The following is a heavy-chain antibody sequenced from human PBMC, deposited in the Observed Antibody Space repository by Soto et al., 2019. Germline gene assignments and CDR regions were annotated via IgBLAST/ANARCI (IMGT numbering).Heavy chain of an antibody. D-gene: IGHD3-3*01. CDR3: ARTTIFGVVNYYCYGMDV. V-gene: IGHV4-59*01. CDR1: GGSISSYY. J-gene: IGHJ6*02. Sequence: QVQLQESGPGLVKPSETLSLTCTVSGGSISSYYWSWIRQPPGKGLEWIGYIYYSGSTNYNPSLKGRVTISVDTSKNQFSLKLSSVTAADTAVYYCARTTIFGVVNYYCYGMDVWGQGTTVTVSS. CDR2: IYYSGST.